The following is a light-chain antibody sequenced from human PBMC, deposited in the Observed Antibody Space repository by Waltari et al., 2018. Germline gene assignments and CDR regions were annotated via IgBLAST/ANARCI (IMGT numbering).Light chain of an antibody. Sequence: FLLTQPHSVSESPGKTVTISCTRSGASIDSSYVQWYQQRPGSAPPTVIYEDYRRPSGVPDRFSGSIDSSSNSASLTISGLRTEDEADYYCQSFDQTSEVFGGGTKVTVL. CDR2: EDY. CDR3: QSFDQTSEV. J-gene: IGLJ3*02. V-gene: IGLV6-57*03. CDR1: GASIDSSY.